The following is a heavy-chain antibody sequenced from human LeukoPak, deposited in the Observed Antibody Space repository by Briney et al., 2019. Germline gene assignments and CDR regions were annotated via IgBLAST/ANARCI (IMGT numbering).Heavy chain of an antibody. D-gene: IGHD3-22*01. CDR3: SSTPYYYDSSGYYGFDP. CDR2: IYTSGST. CDR1: GGSPRSYY. V-gene: IGHV4-4*07. Sequence: PETPSLSPTLPGGSPRSYYSSWICQPARTRLWSIGRIYTSGSTNYNPSLKSRATLSVDTSKNQFSLKLSSVTAADTAVYYCSSTPYYYDSSGYYGFDPWGQGTLVTVSS. J-gene: IGHJ5*02.